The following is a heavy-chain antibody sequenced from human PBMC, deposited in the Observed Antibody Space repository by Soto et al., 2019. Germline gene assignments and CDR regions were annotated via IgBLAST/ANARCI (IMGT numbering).Heavy chain of an antibody. Sequence: QVQLVQSGAEVKEPGASLKVSCKPSGYTFTRNGISWERQVPGQGLEWVGWISTNSGNTDYAQTPQRRVTLTTDTSTNTAYLELRSLRSDDPAVYYCARDQHYILDNWGQRNLVTLSS. V-gene: IGHV1-18*01. J-gene: IGHJ4*02. D-gene: IGHD4-4*01. CDR1: GYTFTRNG. CDR2: ISTNSGNT. CDR3: ARDQHYILDN.